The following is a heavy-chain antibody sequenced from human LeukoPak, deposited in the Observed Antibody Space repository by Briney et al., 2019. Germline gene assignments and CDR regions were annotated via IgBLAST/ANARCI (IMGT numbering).Heavy chain of an antibody. CDR2: IYYSGST. V-gene: IGHV4-59*12. CDR1: GGSISTYY. CDR3: VRELQFRATSAPFPLYY. D-gene: IGHD3-3*01. J-gene: IGHJ4*02. Sequence: SETLSLTCTVSGGSISTYYWSWIRQPPGKGLEWIGYIYYSGSTSYNPSLKSRVTISVDTSKNQFSLKLSSVTAADTAVYYCVRELQFRATSAPFPLYYWGQGALVTVSS.